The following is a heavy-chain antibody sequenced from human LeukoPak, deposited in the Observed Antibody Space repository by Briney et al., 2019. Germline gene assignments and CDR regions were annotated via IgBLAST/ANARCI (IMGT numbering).Heavy chain of an antibody. Sequence: GGSLRLSCAASGFTFSSFWLSWVRQAPTKGLEWVANIKQDGSETYYVDSVKGRFTISRDNSKNTLYLQMNSLRAEDTAVYYCAKDRYYYDSSIGLYYFDYWGQGTLVTVSS. CDR2: IKQDGSET. J-gene: IGHJ4*02. CDR1: GFTFSSFW. V-gene: IGHV3-7*03. CDR3: AKDRYYYDSSIGLYYFDY. D-gene: IGHD3-22*01.